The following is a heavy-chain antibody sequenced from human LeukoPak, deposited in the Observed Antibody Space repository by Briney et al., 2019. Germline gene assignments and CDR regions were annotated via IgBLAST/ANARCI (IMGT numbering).Heavy chain of an antibody. D-gene: IGHD3-3*01. CDR2: ISSSGSTI. CDR3: ARRGSSFCDY. V-gene: IGHV3-48*03. Sequence: GGSLRLSCAASGFTFSGYEMNWVRQAPGKGLEWISHISSSGSTIYYADSVKGRFTISRDNAKNSLYLQMNSLRAEDTAVYYCARRGSSFCDYWGQGTLVTVSS. CDR1: GFTFSGYE. J-gene: IGHJ4*02.